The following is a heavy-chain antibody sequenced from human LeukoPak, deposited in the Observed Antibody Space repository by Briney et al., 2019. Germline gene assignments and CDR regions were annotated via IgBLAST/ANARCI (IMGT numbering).Heavy chain of an antibody. Sequence: ASVKVSCKASGYTFTSYGISWVRQAPGQGLEWMGWISAYNGNTNYAQKLQGRVTMTTDTSTSTAYMELRSLRSDDTAVYYCARQREDTAMDAPDYWGQGTLVTVSS. CDR3: ARQREDTAMDAPDY. J-gene: IGHJ4*02. D-gene: IGHD5-18*01. V-gene: IGHV1-18*01. CDR2: ISAYNGNT. CDR1: GYTFTSYG.